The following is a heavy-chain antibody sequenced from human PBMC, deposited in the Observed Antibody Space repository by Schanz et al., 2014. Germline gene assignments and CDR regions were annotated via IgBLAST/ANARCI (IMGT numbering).Heavy chain of an antibody. CDR1: GFTFSDYY. Sequence: VQLVESGGGVVQPGGSLRLSCAASGFTFSDYYMSWIRQAPGKGLEWVANIKQDGSEKYYVDSVKGRFSISRDNGETSVYLQINSLRVEDTAVYYCARRNFYDKSAAFDYWGQGSLVTVSS. V-gene: IGHV3-7*03. CDR3: ARRNFYDKSAAFDY. D-gene: IGHD3-9*01. J-gene: IGHJ4*02. CDR2: IKQDGSEK.